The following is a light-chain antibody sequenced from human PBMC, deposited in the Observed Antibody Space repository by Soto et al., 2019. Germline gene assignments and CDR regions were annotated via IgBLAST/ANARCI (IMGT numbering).Light chain of an antibody. CDR3: QQYNNWPPHT. V-gene: IGKV3-15*01. CDR1: QSVSSN. CDR2: GAS. Sequence: EIVMTQSPATLSVSPGERATLSCRASQSVSSNLAWYQQKPGQAPRLLIYGASPRPTAIPARFSGSGSGTEFTLTISSLQSEDFAVYYCQQYNNWPPHTFGQGTKLEIK. J-gene: IGKJ2*01.